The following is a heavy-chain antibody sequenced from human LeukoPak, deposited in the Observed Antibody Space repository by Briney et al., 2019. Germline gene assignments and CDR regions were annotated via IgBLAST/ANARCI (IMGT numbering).Heavy chain of an antibody. J-gene: IGHJ5*02. CDR1: GYTFTTYT. V-gene: IGHV1-69*13. CDR3: ARDYYGDYVYGGWFDP. Sequence: SVKVSCKASGYTFTTYTISWVRQAPGQGLEWMGGIIPIFGTANYAQKFQGRVTITADESTSTAYMELSSLRSEDTAVYYCARDYYGDYVYGGWFDPWGQGTLVTVSS. CDR2: IIPIFGTA. D-gene: IGHD4-17*01.